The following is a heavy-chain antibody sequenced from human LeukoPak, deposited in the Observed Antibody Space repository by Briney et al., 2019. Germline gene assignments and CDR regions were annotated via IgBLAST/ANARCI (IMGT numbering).Heavy chain of an antibody. CDR3: AMDPYYYDSSGYYVDY. D-gene: IGHD3-22*01. V-gene: IGHV4-30-4*08. Sequence: SETLSLTCTVSGGSISSGDYYWSWIRQPPGKGLERIVYIYYSGSTYYNPSLKSRVTISVDTSKNQFSLKLSSVTAADTAVYYCAMDPYYYDSSGYYVDYWGQGTLVTVSS. CDR2: IYYSGST. CDR1: GGSISSGDYY. J-gene: IGHJ4*02.